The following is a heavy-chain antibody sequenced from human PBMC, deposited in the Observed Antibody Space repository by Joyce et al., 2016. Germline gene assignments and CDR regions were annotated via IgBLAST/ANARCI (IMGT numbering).Heavy chain of an antibody. D-gene: IGHD3-9*01. CDR3: AGGILTGYFDY. CDR2: ISYDGSNK. J-gene: IGHJ4*02. V-gene: IGHV3-30*03. Sequence: QGQLVESGGGVVQPGRSLRLSCAASGFTFSNYGMHWVRQAPGKGLEWVAVISYDGSNKHYGYSVKGRFAISRDNAKNTVYLQMNSLRAEDTAVYYCAGGILTGYFDYWGQGTLVTVSS. CDR1: GFTFSNYG.